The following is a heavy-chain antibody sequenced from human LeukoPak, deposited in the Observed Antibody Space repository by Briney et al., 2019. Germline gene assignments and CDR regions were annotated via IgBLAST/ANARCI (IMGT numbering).Heavy chain of an antibody. V-gene: IGHV3-30-3*01. J-gene: IGHJ6*02. Sequence: PGRSLRLSCAASGFTFSSYAMHWVRQAPGKGLEWVAVISYDGSNKYYADSVKGRFTISRDNSKNTLYLQMNSLRAEDTAVYYCAKIYCGGDCYPPQGEGMDVWGQGTTVTVSS. CDR2: ISYDGSNK. D-gene: IGHD2-21*02. CDR3: AKIYCGGDCYPPQGEGMDV. CDR1: GFTFSSYA.